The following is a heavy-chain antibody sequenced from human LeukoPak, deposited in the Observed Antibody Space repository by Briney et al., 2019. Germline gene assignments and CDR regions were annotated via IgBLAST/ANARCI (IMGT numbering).Heavy chain of an antibody. D-gene: IGHD3-3*01. CDR2: ISGSGGST. CDR1: GFTFSSYA. J-gene: IGHJ4*02. CDR3: AKDLRLLSLSNPKSNDY. Sequence: GGSLRLSCAASGFTFSSYAMSWVRQAPGKGLEWVSAISGSGGSTYYADSVKGRFTISRDNSKDTLYLQMDSLRAEDTAVYYCAKDLRLLSLSNPKSNDYWGQGTLVTVSS. V-gene: IGHV3-23*01.